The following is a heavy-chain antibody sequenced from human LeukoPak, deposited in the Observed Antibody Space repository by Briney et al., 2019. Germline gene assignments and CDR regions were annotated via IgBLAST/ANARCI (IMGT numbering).Heavy chain of an antibody. CDR1: GFTFSSYG. CDR2: IRYDGSNK. Sequence: PGGSLRLSCAASGFTFSSYGMHWVRQAPGKGLEWVAFIRYDGSNKYYADSVKGRFTISRDNSKNTLYLQMNSLRAEDTAVYYCAKDATAHGYYDFWSGYFDYWGQGTLVTVSS. J-gene: IGHJ4*02. D-gene: IGHD3-3*01. V-gene: IGHV3-30*02. CDR3: AKDATAHGYYDFWSGYFDY.